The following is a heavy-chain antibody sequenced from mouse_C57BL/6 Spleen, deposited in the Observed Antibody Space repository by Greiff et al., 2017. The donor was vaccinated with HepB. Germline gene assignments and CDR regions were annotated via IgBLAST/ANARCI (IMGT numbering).Heavy chain of an antibody. Sequence: EVQLVESGGGLVQPGGSMKLSCVASGFTFSNYWMNWVRQSPEKGLEWVAQIRLKSDNYATHYAESVKGRFTISRDDSKSSVYLQMNNLRAEDTGIYYCTASTTGQDWYFDVWGTGTTVTVSS. D-gene: IGHD1-1*01. V-gene: IGHV6-3*01. CDR1: GFTFSNYW. CDR2: IRLKSDNYAT. CDR3: TASTTGQDWYFDV. J-gene: IGHJ1*03.